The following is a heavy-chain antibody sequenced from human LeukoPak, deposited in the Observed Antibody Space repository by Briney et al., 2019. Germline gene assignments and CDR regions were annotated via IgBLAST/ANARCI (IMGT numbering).Heavy chain of an antibody. V-gene: IGHV4-61*03. CDR2: IYYGGST. J-gene: IGHJ3*02. D-gene: IGHD5-24*01. CDR1: GGFVSSGSYY. Sequence: SETVSLTCTVSGGFVSSGSYYWSWIRQPPGKGLEWIGYIYYGGSTNYNPSLKSRVTTSVDTSKNHFSLNLNSVTTADTAVYYCARGRDGYKSASDIWGQGTMVTVSS. CDR3: ARGRDGYKSASDI.